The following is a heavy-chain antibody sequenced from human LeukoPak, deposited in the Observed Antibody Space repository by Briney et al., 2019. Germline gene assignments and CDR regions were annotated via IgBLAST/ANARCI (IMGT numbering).Heavy chain of an antibody. D-gene: IGHD4-23*01. J-gene: IGHJ4*02. CDR2: INPNSGGT. CDR3: ARGRPHGNDY. V-gene: IGHV1-2*06. CDR1: GYTFTGYY. Sequence: ASVKVSCKASGYTFTGYYMHWVRQAPGQGLEWMGRINPNSGGTNYAQKFQGRVTMTRDTSISTAYMELNSLRVEDTAVYYCARGRPHGNDYWGQGTLVTVSS.